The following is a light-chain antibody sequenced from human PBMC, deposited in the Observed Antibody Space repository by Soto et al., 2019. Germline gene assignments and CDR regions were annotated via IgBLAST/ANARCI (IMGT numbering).Light chain of an antibody. J-gene: IGKJ4*01. CDR3: QQRSNWPPT. V-gene: IGKV3-11*01. Sequence: EIVLTQSPATLSLSPGERATLSCRASQSVSSYLAWYQQKPGQAPRLLIYAASNRATGIPPRFSGSGSGTDFTLTISSLEPADFAVYYCQQRSNWPPTFGGGTKVEIK. CDR2: AAS. CDR1: QSVSSY.